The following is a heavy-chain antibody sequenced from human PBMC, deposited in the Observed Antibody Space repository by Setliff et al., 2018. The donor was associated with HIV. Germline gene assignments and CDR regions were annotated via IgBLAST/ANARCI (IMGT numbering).Heavy chain of an antibody. V-gene: IGHV4-34*01. Sequence: SETLSLTCAVYGGSFSAFFWTWIRQPPGKGLEWIGEINHSGSTNYNPSLKSRVTISIGTSKNHFSLKLSSVTAADTAVYYCATGITMAPDYWGQGSLVTVSS. D-gene: IGHD1-20*01. J-gene: IGHJ4*02. CDR1: GGSFSAFF. CDR2: INHSGST. CDR3: ATGITMAPDY.